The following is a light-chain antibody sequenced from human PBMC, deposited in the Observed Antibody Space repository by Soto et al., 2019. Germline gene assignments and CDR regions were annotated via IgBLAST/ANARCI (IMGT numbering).Light chain of an antibody. J-gene: IGLJ3*02. CDR2: DVS. CDR1: SSDVGRYNY. V-gene: IGLV2-14*01. Sequence: QSALTQPASVSGSPGQSITISCTGTSSDVGRYNYVSWFQQHPGKAPKLIIYDVSNRPSGVSNRFSGSKSGNTASLAISGLQAEDEADYYCSSYTSSSTGVFGGGTKVTLL. CDR3: SSYTSSSTGV.